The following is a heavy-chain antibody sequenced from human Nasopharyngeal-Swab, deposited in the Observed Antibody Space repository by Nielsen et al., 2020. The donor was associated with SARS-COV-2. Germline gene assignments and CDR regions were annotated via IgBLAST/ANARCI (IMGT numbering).Heavy chain of an antibody. CDR1: GFTFSSYA. CDR3: ARAGTDY. Sequence: GESLKISCAASGFTFSSYAMSWVRQAPGKGLEWVSAISGSGGSTYYADSVKGRFTISRDNAKNSLYLQMNSLRAEDTAVYYCARAGTDYWGQGTLVTVSS. J-gene: IGHJ4*02. CDR2: ISGSGGST. D-gene: IGHD1-1*01. V-gene: IGHV3-23*01.